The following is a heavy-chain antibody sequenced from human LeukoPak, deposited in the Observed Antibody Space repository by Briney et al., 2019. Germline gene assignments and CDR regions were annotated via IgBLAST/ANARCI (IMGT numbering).Heavy chain of an antibody. CDR2: ISSSSSYI. J-gene: IGHJ4*02. Sequence: PGGSLRLSCAASGFTFSSYSMNWVRQAPGKGLEWVSSISSSSSYIYYADSVKGRFTISRDNAKNSLYLQMNSLRAEDTAVYYCARDSPDIYYDSSGSFDYWGQGTLVTVSS. CDR1: GFTFSSYS. V-gene: IGHV3-21*01. CDR3: ARDSPDIYYDSSGSFDY. D-gene: IGHD3-22*01.